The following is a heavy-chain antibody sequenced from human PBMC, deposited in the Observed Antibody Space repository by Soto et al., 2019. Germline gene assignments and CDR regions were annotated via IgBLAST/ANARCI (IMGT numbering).Heavy chain of an antibody. CDR2: INHSGST. V-gene: IGHV4-34*01. CDR1: GGSLSGYY. J-gene: IGHJ4*02. Sequence: SETLSLTCAVYGGSLSGYYWNWIRQPPGKGLQWIGEINHSGSTNYNPSLKSRVTISADTSKKQFSLRLTSVTAADTAVYFCARGRRSGSYFDYWGQGTLVTVSS. D-gene: IGHD3-10*01. CDR3: ARGRRSGSYFDY.